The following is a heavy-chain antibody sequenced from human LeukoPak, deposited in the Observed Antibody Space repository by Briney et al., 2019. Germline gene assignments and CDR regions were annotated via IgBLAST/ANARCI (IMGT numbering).Heavy chain of an antibody. CDR1: GFTFSSYS. CDR3: ARGGYSSSFDY. V-gene: IGHV3-21*01. D-gene: IGHD6-6*01. CDR2: ISSSGSYI. J-gene: IGHJ4*02. Sequence: GGSLRLSCAASGFTFSSYSMNWVRQAPGKGLEWVSSISSSGSYIYYADSVKGRFTISRDNAKNSLYLQMNSLRAEDTAVYYCARGGYSSSFDYWGQGTLVTVSS.